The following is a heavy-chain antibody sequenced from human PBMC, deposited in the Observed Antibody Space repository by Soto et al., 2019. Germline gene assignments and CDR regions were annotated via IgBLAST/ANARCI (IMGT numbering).Heavy chain of an antibody. CDR3: APGTQYSGFDARLDY. Sequence: SETLSLTCTVSGGSISSGDYYWSWIRQPPGKGLEWIGYIYYSGSTYYNPSLKRRVSISVDTSKNQCSLKLCSGTAADTAVYFCAPGTQYSGFDARLDYWGQGTLVTVSS. V-gene: IGHV4-30-4*01. CDR2: IYYSGST. CDR1: GGSISSGDYY. D-gene: IGHD5-12*01. J-gene: IGHJ4*01.